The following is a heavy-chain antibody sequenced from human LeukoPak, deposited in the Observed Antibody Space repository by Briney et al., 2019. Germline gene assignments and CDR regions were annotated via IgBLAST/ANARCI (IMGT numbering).Heavy chain of an antibody. V-gene: IGHV1-46*01. Sequence: ASVKVSCKASGYTFASYYMHWVRQAPGQGLEWMGIINPSGGSTSYAQKFQGRVTMTRDMSTSTDYMELSSLRSEDTAVYYCARDNSVEDTAWWFDPWGQGTLVTVSS. D-gene: IGHD4-23*01. CDR2: INPSGGST. CDR1: GYTFASYY. CDR3: ARDNSVEDTAWWFDP. J-gene: IGHJ5*02.